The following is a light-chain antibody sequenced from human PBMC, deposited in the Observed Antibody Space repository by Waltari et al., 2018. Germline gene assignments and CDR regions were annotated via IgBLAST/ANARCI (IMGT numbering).Light chain of an antibody. CDR2: AAS. CDR1: QSISSY. V-gene: IGKV1-39*01. J-gene: IGKJ1*01. CDR3: QQSYSTAWT. Sequence: DIQMTQSPSSLSASVGDRVTITCRASQSISSYLNWYQQKPGKAPKLLIYAASSLQGGVPSRFGGSGSGTDFTLTISSLQPEDFATYYCQQSYSTAWTFGQGTKVEIK.